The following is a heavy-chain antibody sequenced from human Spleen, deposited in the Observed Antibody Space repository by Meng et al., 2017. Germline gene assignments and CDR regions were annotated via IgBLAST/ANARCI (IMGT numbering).Heavy chain of an antibody. CDR2: IYYSGST. CDR3: ARGLSHYYGSGSYMFDP. D-gene: IGHD3-10*01. V-gene: IGHV4-39*07. CDR1: GGSISSSSYY. Sequence: VEGSGPGLWNPSEPLSLPCTVSGGSISSSSYYWGWIRQPPGKGLEWIGSIYYSGSTYYNPSLKSRVTISVDTSKNQFSLKLSSVTAADTAVYYCARGLSHYYGSGSYMFDPWGQGTLVTVSS. J-gene: IGHJ5*02.